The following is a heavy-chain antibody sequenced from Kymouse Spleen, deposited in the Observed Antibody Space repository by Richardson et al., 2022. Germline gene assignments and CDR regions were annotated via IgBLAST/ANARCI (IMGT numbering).Heavy chain of an antibody. CDR1: GGSISSSSYY. V-gene: IGHV4-39*01. Sequence: QLQLQESGPGLVKPSETLSLTCTVSGGSISSSSYYWGWIRQPPGKGLEWIGSIYYSGSTYYNPSLKSRVTISVDTSKNQFSLKLSSVTAADTAVYYCARDYDFWSGYYTTYYYYGMDVWGQGTTVTVSS. J-gene: IGHJ6*02. CDR3: ARDYDFWSGYYTTYYYYGMDV. D-gene: IGHD3-3*01. CDR2: IYYSGST.